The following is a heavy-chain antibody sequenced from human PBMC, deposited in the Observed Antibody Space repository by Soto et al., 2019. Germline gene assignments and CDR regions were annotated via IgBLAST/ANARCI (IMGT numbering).Heavy chain of an antibody. J-gene: IGHJ4*02. V-gene: IGHV3-30*04. CDR3: ARDRSIAVAAYFDY. CDR1: GFTFSSYA. D-gene: IGHD6-19*01. Sequence: LGLSCAASGFTFSSYAMHCVCQAPGKGLEWVAVISYDGSNKYYADSVKGRFTISRDNSKNTLYLQMNSLRAEDTAVYYCARDRSIAVAAYFDYWGQGTLVTVSS. CDR2: ISYDGSNK.